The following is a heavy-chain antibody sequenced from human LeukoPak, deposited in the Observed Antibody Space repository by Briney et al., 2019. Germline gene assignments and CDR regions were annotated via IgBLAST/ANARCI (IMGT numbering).Heavy chain of an antibody. V-gene: IGHV4-4*07. J-gene: IGHJ6*03. D-gene: IGHD6-13*01. CDR2: SGRP. CDR3: ARGYSSSWSLYYYYYYMDV. Sequence: SGRPNYNPPLKSPFTMSVDTSKNQFSLKLSSVTAADTAVYYCARGYSSSWSLYYYYYYMDVWGKGTTVTVSS.